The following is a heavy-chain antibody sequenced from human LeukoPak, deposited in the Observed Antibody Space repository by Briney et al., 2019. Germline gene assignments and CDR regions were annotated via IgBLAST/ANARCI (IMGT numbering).Heavy chain of an antibody. CDR1: GGSISSYY. CDR2: IYYSGST. CDR3: VRQGRGYSYDTYYFDY. Sequence: PSETLSLTCTVSGGSISSYYWSWIRQPPGKGLEWIGYIYYSGSTNYNPFLKSRVTISVDTSKNQFSLKLSSVTAADTAVYYCVRQGRGYSYDTYYFDYWGQGTLVTVSS. J-gene: IGHJ4*02. V-gene: IGHV4-59*08. D-gene: IGHD5-18*01.